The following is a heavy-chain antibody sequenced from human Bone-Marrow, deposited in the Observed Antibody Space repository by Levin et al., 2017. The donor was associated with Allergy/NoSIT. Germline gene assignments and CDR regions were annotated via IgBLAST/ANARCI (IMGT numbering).Heavy chain of an antibody. CDR3: ARDGPRASYYCYGMDV. J-gene: IGHJ6*02. Sequence: PGGSLRLSCAASGFTVSSNYMSWVRQAPGKGLEWVSVIYSNSNTYYVDSVKGRFTISRDNSKNKLYLQMNSLRAEDTAVYYCARDGPRASYYCYGMDVWGQGTTVTVSS. CDR2: IYSNSNT. CDR1: GFTVSSNY. V-gene: IGHV3-66*01.